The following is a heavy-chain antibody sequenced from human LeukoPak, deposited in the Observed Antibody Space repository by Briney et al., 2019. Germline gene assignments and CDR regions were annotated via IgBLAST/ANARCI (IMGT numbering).Heavy chain of an antibody. CDR2: IIPIFGTA. CDR3: ARYGGEGATSPFDY. J-gene: IGHJ4*02. V-gene: IGHV1-69*13. CDR1: GGTFSSYA. D-gene: IGHD1-26*01. Sequence: SVKVSCKASGGTFSSYAISWVRQAPGQGLEWMGGIIPIFGTANYAQKFQGRVTITAGESTSTAYMELSSLRSEDTAVYYCARYGGEGATSPFDYWGQGTLVTVSS.